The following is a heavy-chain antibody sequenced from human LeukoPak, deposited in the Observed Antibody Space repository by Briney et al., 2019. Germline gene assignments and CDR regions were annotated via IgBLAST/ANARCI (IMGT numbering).Heavy chain of an antibody. Sequence: PSETLSLTCAVYGGSFSGYYWSWIRQPPGKGLEWIGEINHSGSTNYNPSLKSRVTISVGTSKNQFSLKLSSVTAADTAMYYCARMFRSSWYINWFDPWGQGTLVTVSS. CDR1: GGSFSGYY. CDR3: ARMFRSSWYINWFDP. CDR2: INHSGST. D-gene: IGHD6-13*01. V-gene: IGHV4-34*01. J-gene: IGHJ5*02.